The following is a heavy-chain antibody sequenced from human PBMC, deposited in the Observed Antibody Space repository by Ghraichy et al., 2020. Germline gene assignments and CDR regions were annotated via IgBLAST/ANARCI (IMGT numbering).Heavy chain of an antibody. CDR3: ARVIRHSSGYYNYCYFAR. J-gene: IGHJ2*01. D-gene: IGHD3-22*01. Sequence: SETLSLTCTVSGGSISSGSYYWSWIRQPAGKGLEWIGRIYTSGSTNYNPSLKSRVTISVDTSKNQFSLKLSSVTAADTAVYYCARVIRHSSGYYNYCYFARVGRGSLVTVSS. CDR1: GGSISSGSYY. CDR2: IYTSGST. V-gene: IGHV4-61*02.